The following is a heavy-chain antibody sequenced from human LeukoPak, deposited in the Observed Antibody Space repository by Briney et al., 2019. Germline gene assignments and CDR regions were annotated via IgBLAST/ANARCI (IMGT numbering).Heavy chain of an antibody. J-gene: IGHJ3*02. Sequence: GGSLRLSCAASGFTFSSYAMHWVRQAPGKGLEYVSAISSNGGSTYYANSVKGRFTISRDNSKNTLYLQMGSLRAEDMAVYYCARDHGATDAFDIWGQGTMVTVSS. V-gene: IGHV3-64*01. CDR1: GFTFSSYA. CDR3: ARDHGATDAFDI. CDR2: ISSNGGST. D-gene: IGHD1-26*01.